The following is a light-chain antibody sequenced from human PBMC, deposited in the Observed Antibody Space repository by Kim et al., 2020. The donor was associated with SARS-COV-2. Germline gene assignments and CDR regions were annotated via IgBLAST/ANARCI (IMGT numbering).Light chain of an antibody. Sequence: GQPITMSCTGTSSDVGSYNLVSWYQHQPGKAPKVIIYEATERPSGASNRFSGSKSGNTASLTISGLQAEDEADYYCCSYAGSSTYVFGTGTKVTVL. CDR1: SSDVGSYNL. CDR2: EAT. V-gene: IGLV2-23*01. J-gene: IGLJ1*01. CDR3: CSYAGSSTYV.